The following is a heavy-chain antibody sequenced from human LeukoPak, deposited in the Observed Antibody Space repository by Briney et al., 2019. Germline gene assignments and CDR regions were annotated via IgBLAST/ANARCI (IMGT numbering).Heavy chain of an antibody. CDR3: ASRSLNWESLKAFDT. D-gene: IGHD7-27*01. Sequence: SETLSLTCTVSGGSISSYYWSWIRQPPGKGLEWIGYICYSGSTNYNPSLKSRVTISVDTSKNQFSLKLSSVTAADTAVYYCASRSLNWESLKAFDTWGQGTLSPSPQ. CDR2: ICYSGST. V-gene: IGHV4-59*12. CDR1: GGSISSYY. J-gene: IGHJ4*02.